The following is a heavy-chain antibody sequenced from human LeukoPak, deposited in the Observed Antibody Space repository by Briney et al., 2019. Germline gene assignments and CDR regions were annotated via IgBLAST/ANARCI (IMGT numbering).Heavy chain of an antibody. CDR3: ARQGGGNSEGFM. CDR1: GGSISSGGYY. J-gene: IGHJ4*02. V-gene: IGHV4-30-2*03. D-gene: IGHD4-23*01. Sequence: SQTLSLTCTVSGGSISSGGYYWSWIRQPPGKGLEWIGYIYHSGSTYYNPSLKSRVTISVDTSKNQFSLKLSSVTAADTAVYYCARQGGGNSEGFMWGQGTLVTVSS. CDR2: IYHSGST.